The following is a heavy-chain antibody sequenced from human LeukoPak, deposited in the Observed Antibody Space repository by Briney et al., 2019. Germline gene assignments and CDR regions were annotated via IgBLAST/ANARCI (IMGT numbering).Heavy chain of an antibody. CDR1: GGSFSGYY. CDR3: ARHVYSLGDLDY. Sequence: ASETLSLTCAVYGGSFSGYYWSWIRQPPGKGLEWIGEINHSGSTNYNPSLKSRVTISVDTSKNQFSLKLSSVTAADTAVYYCARHVYSLGDLDYWGQGTLVTVSS. D-gene: IGHD5-18*01. V-gene: IGHV4-34*01. CDR2: INHSGST. J-gene: IGHJ4*02.